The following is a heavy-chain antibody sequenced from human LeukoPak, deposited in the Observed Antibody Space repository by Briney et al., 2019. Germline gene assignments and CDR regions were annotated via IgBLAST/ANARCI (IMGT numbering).Heavy chain of an antibody. V-gene: IGHV4-39*01. CDR1: GGSISSSSYY. J-gene: IGHJ2*01. CDR3: ARHVPSGLRIVVVTSDWYFDL. Sequence: SETLSLTCTVSGGSISSSSYYWGWIRQPPGKGLEWIGDIYYSGSTNYNPSLKSRVTVSVDTSRNQFSLKLSSVTAADTAVYYCARHVPSGLRIVVVTSDWYFDLWGRGTLVTVSS. CDR2: IYYSGST. D-gene: IGHD2-21*02.